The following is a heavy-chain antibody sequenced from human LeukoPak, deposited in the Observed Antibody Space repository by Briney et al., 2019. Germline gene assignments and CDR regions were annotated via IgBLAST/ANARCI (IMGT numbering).Heavy chain of an antibody. CDR1: GGSISSYY. CDR2: IYYSGST. D-gene: IGHD7-27*01. V-gene: IGHV4-59*01. J-gene: IGHJ4*02. CDR3: ARASTGDYFDY. Sequence: PSETLSPTCTVSGGSISSYYWSWIRQPPGKGLEWIGYIYYSGSTNYNPSLKSRVTISVDTSKNQFSLKLSSVTAADTAVYYCARASTGDYFDYWGQGTLVTVSS.